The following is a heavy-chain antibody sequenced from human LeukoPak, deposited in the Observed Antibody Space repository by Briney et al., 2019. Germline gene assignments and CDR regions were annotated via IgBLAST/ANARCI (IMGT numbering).Heavy chain of an antibody. J-gene: IGHJ4*02. D-gene: IGHD5-18*01. CDR2: IYHGGNI. V-gene: IGHV4-4*02. CDR3: ATRDQSRTDVVPPDY. CDR1: GVSISSGNW. Sequence: SETLSLTCTVSGVSISSGNWWTWVRQPPGKGLEWIREIYHGGNINYSPSLKSRVTISIDKSKNQLSLNLNSVTAADTAVYYCATRDQSRTDVVPPDYWGQGALVTVSS.